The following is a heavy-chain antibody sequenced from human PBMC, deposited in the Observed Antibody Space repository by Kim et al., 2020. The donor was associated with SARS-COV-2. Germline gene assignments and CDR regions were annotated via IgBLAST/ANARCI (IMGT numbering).Heavy chain of an antibody. CDR1: GLTFSTSGVTCSRSG. CDR3: ARDKGLTSLDH. D-gene: IGHD4-17*01. V-gene: IGHV3-30*12. Sequence: GGSLRLSCAASGLTFSTSGVTCSRSGMHWIRQAPGTGLEWVAYIFSDGSEKDYGDSVKGRFTNSRDNYEKMLYLQMKSLRAEDTAVYFCARDKGLTSLDHWGQGTAVTVSS. CDR2: IFSDGSEK. J-gene: IGHJ4*02.